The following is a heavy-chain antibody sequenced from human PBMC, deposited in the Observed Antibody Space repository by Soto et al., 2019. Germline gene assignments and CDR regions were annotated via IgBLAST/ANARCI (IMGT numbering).Heavy chain of an antibody. CDR1: GYTFTGYY. CDR3: ARDLGDYGPAFDI. CDR2: INPNSGGT. D-gene: IGHD4-17*01. J-gene: IGHJ3*02. V-gene: IGHV1-2*04. Sequence: ASVKVSCKASGYTFTGYYMHWVRQAPGQGLEWMGWINPNSGGTNYAQKFQGWVTMTRDTPISTAYMELSRLRSDDTAVYYCARDLGDYGPAFDIWGQGTMVTVSS.